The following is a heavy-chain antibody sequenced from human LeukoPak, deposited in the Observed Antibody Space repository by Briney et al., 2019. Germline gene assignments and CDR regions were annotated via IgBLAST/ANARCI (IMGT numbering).Heavy chain of an antibody. CDR3: AKDPLDYGDYGPLDYYYGMDV. Sequence: PGGSLRLSCAASGFTFSSYAMSWVRQAPGKGLEWVSAISGSGGSTYYADSVKGRFTISRDNSKNTLYLQMNSLRAEDTAVYYCAKDPLDYGDYGPLDYYYGMDVWGQGTTVTVSS. J-gene: IGHJ6*02. D-gene: IGHD4-17*01. V-gene: IGHV3-23*01. CDR1: GFTFSSYA. CDR2: ISGSGGST.